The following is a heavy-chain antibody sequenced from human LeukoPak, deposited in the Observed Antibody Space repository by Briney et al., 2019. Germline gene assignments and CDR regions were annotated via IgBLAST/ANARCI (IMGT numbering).Heavy chain of an antibody. CDR2: ISSSGSTI. CDR3: ARGKYSSGWFDY. J-gene: IGHJ4*02. Sequence: GSLRLSCAASGFTFSSYEMNWVRQAPGKGLEWVSYISSSGSTIYYADSVKGRFTISRDNAKNSLYLQMNSLRAEDTAVYYCARGKYSSGWFDYWGQGTLVTVSS. V-gene: IGHV3-48*03. D-gene: IGHD6-19*01. CDR1: GFTFSSYE.